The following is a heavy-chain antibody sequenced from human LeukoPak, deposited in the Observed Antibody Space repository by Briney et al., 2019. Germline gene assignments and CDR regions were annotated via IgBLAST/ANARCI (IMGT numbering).Heavy chain of an antibody. Sequence: GGSLRLSCAASGFSFSRYTMSWVRQAPGKGLEWVSFIGGSGDSTYCADSVKGRFSISRDNSKNTLYLQMNSLRAEDTAVYYCAKDASFTIFYTDYWGLGTLVTVSS. J-gene: IGHJ4*02. CDR2: IGGSGDST. V-gene: IGHV3-23*01. D-gene: IGHD5-24*01. CDR1: GFSFSRYT. CDR3: AKDASFTIFYTDY.